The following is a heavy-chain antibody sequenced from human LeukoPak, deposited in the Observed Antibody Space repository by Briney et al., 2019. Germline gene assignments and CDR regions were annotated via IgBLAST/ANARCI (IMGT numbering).Heavy chain of an antibody. CDR2: IKQDGSEK. Sequence: GGSLRLSCAASGFIVSYNYMSWVRQAPGKGLEWVANIKQDGSEKYYVDSVKGRFTISRDNAKNSLYLQMNSLRAEDTAVYYCARDLDYLDYWGQGTLVTVSS. CDR1: GFIVSYNY. J-gene: IGHJ4*02. V-gene: IGHV3-7*04. CDR3: ARDLDYLDY.